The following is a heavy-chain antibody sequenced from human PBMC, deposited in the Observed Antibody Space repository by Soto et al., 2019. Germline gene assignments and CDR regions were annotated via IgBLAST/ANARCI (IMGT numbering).Heavy chain of an antibody. CDR2: IKSQGDGGTR. D-gene: IGHD2-2*01. V-gene: IGHV3-15*01. Sequence: GGSLRLSCAASGFSFRNAWMSWVRQAPGKGLEWVGHIKSQGDGGTRDYAAPVKGRFTISRDDSKNTLFLQMNSLKNEDTAIYFCTTDLQAYCDGTTCYAGNYYYDDMDVWGQGTTVTVSS. CDR1: GFSFRNAW. J-gene: IGHJ6*02. CDR3: TTDLQAYCDGTTCYAGNYYYDDMDV.